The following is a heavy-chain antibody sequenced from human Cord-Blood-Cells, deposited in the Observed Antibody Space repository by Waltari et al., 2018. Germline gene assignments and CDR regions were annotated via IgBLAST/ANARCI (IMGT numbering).Heavy chain of an antibody. V-gene: IGHV4-34*01. CDR3: ARPAPAYSGSYGAFDI. Sequence: QVQLQQWGAGLLKPSEPLSLTCAAYGGSFRWYYWSWIRRPPGKGLESIGETNHSGSTNYNPSLKSRVTISVDTSKNQFSLKLSSVTAADTAVYYCARPAPAYSGSYGAFDIWGQGTMVTVSS. CDR1: GGSFRWYY. J-gene: IGHJ3*02. CDR2: TNHSGST. D-gene: IGHD1-26*01.